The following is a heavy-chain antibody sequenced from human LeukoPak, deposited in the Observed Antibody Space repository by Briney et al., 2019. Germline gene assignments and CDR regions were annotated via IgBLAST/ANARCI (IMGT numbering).Heavy chain of an antibody. D-gene: IGHD3-10*01. CDR2: ISGSGGST. Sequence: PGGSLRLSCAASGFTFSSYAMSWVRQASGKGLECVSAISGSGGSTYYADSVKGRFTISRDNSKNTLYLQMNSLRAEDTAIYYCAKDLGYYGSAPSCMDVWGQGTAVTVSS. V-gene: IGHV3-23*01. CDR1: GFTFSSYA. CDR3: AKDLGYYGSAPSCMDV. J-gene: IGHJ6*02.